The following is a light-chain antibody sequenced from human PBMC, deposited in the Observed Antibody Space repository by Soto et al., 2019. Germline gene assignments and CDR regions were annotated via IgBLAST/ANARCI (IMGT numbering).Light chain of an antibody. V-gene: IGKV3D-15*01. Sequence: EIVLTQPPATVTVSPGERVTLSCRASENINNYLAWYQQRPGQAPRLLIYEASSRATGVPARFSGSGSGTEFTLTISSLQSEDFAEYHCQQYNNWPQTFGQGTKVDIK. CDR1: ENINNY. CDR3: QQYNNWPQT. CDR2: EAS. J-gene: IGKJ1*01.